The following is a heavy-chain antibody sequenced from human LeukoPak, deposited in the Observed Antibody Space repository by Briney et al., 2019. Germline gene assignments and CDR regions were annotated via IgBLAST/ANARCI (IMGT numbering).Heavy chain of an antibody. Sequence: GGSLRLSCATSGFTFTDYAMNWLREAPGKGLEWVSAISGIATGGNTYYRDSVKGQFTISRDNSKNMLYVEMNSLRAEDTAVYYCAKGTTDYGSGYGMDVWGKGTTVTVSS. J-gene: IGHJ6*04. CDR3: AKGTTDYGSGYGMDV. CDR2: ISGIATGGNT. V-gene: IGHV3-23*01. D-gene: IGHD3-10*01. CDR1: GFTFTDYA.